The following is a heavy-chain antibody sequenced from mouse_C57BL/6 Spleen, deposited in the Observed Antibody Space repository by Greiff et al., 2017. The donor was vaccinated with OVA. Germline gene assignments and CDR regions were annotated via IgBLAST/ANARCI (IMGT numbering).Heavy chain of an antibody. D-gene: IGHD1-1*01. V-gene: IGHV1-62-2*01. CDR3: ARKDCYYGSRYGAKDY. Sequence: QVQLQQSGAELVKPGASVKLSCKASGYTFTEYTIHWVKQRSGQGLEWIGWFYPGSGSIKYNEKFKDKATLTADISSSTVNMELSRLTSEDSAVYFCARKDCYYGSRYGAKDYWGQGNSVTVSS. CDR2: FYPGSGSI. CDR1: GYTFTEYT. J-gene: IGHJ4*01.